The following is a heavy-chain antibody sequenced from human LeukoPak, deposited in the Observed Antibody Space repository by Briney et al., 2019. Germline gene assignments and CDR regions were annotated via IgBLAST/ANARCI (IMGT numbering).Heavy chain of an antibody. J-gene: IGHJ4*02. D-gene: IGHD4/OR15-4a*01. CDR1: GVTFSSYY. CDR2: IYSGGST. CDR3: ARRAGAYSHPYDS. Sequence: GGSLRLSCAASGVTFSSYYMSWVRQAPGKGLEWVSVIYSGGSTYYAYSVKGRFTISRDHSKNNLYLQMNILRAEDTAVYYCARRAGAYSHPYDSWGQGTLVTVSS. V-gene: IGHV3-53*01.